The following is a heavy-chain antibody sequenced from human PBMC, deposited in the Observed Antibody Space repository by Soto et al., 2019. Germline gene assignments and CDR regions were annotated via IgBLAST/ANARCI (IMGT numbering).Heavy chain of an antibody. CDR1: GFTFDDYA. CDR3: AKRRGAGGHFDY. V-gene: IGHV3-9*01. CDR2: ISWNSGSI. J-gene: IGHJ4*02. D-gene: IGHD2-15*01. Sequence: PGGSLRLSCAASGFTFDDYAMHWVRQAPGRGLEWVSHISWNSGSIGYADSVRGRFTISRDNSKNTLSLQMNSLTAEDTAVYFCAKRRGAGGHFDYWGQGALVTVSS.